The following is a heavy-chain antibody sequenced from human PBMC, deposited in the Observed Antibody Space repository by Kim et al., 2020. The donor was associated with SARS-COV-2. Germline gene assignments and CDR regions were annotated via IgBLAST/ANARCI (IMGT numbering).Heavy chain of an antibody. V-gene: IGHV3-30*04. J-gene: IGHJ1*01. CDR3: ARAETYYYDRAYFQH. CDR2: ISYDGSNK. Sequence: GGSLRLSCAASGFTFSSYAMHWVRQAPGKGLEWVAVISYDGSNKYYADSVKGRFTISRDNSKNTLYLQMNSLRAEDTAVYYCARAETYYYDRAYFQHWGQGTLVTVSS. CDR1: GFTFSSYA. D-gene: IGHD3-10*02.